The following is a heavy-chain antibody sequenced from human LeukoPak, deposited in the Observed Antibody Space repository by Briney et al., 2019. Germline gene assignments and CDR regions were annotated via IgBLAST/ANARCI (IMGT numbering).Heavy chain of an antibody. CDR1: GFTFSSYA. J-gene: IGHJ4*02. Sequence: GGSLRLSCAASGFTFSSYAMHWVRQAPGKGLEWVAVISYDGSNKYYADSVKGRFTISRDNSKNTLYLQMNSLRAEDTAVYYCARTGNPATGDYWGQGTLVTVSS. CDR2: ISYDGSNK. V-gene: IGHV3-30*04. D-gene: IGHD1-1*01. CDR3: ARTGNPATGDY.